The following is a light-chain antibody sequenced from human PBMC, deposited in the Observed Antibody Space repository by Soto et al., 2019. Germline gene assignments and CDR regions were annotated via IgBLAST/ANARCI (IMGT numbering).Light chain of an antibody. CDR3: QQYNSYSWT. CDR1: QSISSW. Sequence: DIQMTQSPSTLSASVGDRVTITCRASQSISSWLAWYQQKPGKAPKLLIYDASRLESGVPSRFSGSGSGTEFTLTISSLQPDDFAPYYCQQYNSYSWTFGQGTKVEI. CDR2: DAS. J-gene: IGKJ1*01. V-gene: IGKV1-5*01.